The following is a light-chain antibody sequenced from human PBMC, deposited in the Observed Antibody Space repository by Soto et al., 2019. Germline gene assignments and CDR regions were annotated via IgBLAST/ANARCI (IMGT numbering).Light chain of an antibody. CDR3: SSNTRNNFFV. CDR1: SDDISTYNY. V-gene: IGLV2-14*01. CDR2: EVG. Sequence: QSALTQPASVSGSPGQSITISCSGTSDDISTYNYVSWYQQHPGKAPKLIIYEVGDRPSGLSNRFSGSKSGDTASLTISRLQTEDEADYHCSSNTRNNFFVFGTGTKLTVL. J-gene: IGLJ1*01.